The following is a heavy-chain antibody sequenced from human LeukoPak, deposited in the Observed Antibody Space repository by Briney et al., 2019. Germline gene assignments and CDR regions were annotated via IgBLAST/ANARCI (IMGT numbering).Heavy chain of an antibody. J-gene: IGHJ4*02. CDR3: ARSGSYPDY. CDR1: GGSISSSSYY. D-gene: IGHD1-26*01. V-gene: IGHV4-39*01. Sequence: SETLSLTCTVSGGSISSSSYYWGWIRQPPGKGLEWIGSIYYSGSTYHNPSLKSRVTISVDTSKNQFSLKLSSVTAADTAVYYCARSGSYPDYWGQGTLVTVSS. CDR2: IYYSGST.